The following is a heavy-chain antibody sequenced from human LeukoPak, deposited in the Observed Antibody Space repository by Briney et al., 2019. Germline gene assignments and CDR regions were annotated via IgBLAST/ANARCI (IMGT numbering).Heavy chain of an antibody. CDR2: INPNSGGT. Sequence: WASVKVSCKASGYTFTSNYIHWVRQAPGQGLEWMGWINPNSGGTNYAQKFQGWVTMTRDTSISTAYMELSRLRSDDTAVYYCARDRAENWFDPWGQGTLVTVSS. J-gene: IGHJ5*02. CDR3: ARDRAENWFDP. V-gene: IGHV1-2*04. CDR1: GYTFTSNY. D-gene: IGHD6-19*01.